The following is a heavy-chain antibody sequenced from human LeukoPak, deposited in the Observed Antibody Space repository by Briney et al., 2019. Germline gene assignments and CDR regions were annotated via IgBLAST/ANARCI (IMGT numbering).Heavy chain of an antibody. CDR1: GFTFSPYS. Sequence: GGSLRLSCGASGFTFSPYSMNWVRQAPGKGLEWVSYISSSSNNIYYADSVEGRFTISRDNAKNSLYLQMNSLRAEDTAVYYCARDGWYSGSYDAFDVWGQGTMVTVSS. CDR2: ISSSSNNI. D-gene: IGHD1-26*01. CDR3: ARDGWYSGSYDAFDV. V-gene: IGHV3-48*01. J-gene: IGHJ3*01.